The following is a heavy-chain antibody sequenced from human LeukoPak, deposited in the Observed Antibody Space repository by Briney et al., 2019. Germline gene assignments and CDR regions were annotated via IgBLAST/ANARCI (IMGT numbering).Heavy chain of an antibody. CDR3: AKLACFGDCINPDQNWYFDL. J-gene: IGHJ2*01. CDR2: IYPGDSDT. V-gene: IGHV5-51*01. Sequence: GESLKISCNGSGYSFTSYWIGWVRQMPGKGLEWMGIIYPGDSDTRYSPSFQGQVTISADKSISTAYLQWSSLKASDTAMYYCAKLACFGDCINPDQNWYFDLWGRGTLVTVSS. CDR1: GYSFTSYW. D-gene: IGHD2-21*02.